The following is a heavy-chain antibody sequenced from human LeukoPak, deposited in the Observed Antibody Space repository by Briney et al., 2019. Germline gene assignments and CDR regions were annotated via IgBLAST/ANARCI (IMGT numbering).Heavy chain of an antibody. Sequence: SLRLSCAASGFTFDDYAMHWVRQAPGKGLEWVSGISWNSGSIGYADSVKGRFTISRDNAKNSLYLQMNSLRAEDTALYYCAKDKGIAAAGTLDYWGQGTLVTVSS. CDR1: GFTFDDYA. CDR2: ISWNSGSI. V-gene: IGHV3-9*01. J-gene: IGHJ4*02. D-gene: IGHD6-13*01. CDR3: AKDKGIAAAGTLDY.